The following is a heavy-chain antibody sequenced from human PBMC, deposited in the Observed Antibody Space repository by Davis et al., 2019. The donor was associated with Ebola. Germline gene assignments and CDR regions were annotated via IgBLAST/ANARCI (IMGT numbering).Heavy chain of an antibody. CDR3: VRGGSATAY. Sequence: PGGSLRLSCAASGFTFSSYWMHWVRQAPGKGLVWVSRINPDGSFTDYADSVKGRFTISSDNAKSPLYLQINRLRAEDTAVFYCVRGGSATAYWGQGTPVTVSS. V-gene: IGHV3-74*01. CDR2: INPDGSFT. D-gene: IGHD2-15*01. CDR1: GFTFSSYW. J-gene: IGHJ1*01.